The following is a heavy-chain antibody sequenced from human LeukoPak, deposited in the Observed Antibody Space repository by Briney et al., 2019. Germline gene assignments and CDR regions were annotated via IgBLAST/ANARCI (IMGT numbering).Heavy chain of an antibody. J-gene: IGHJ4*02. CDR3: ARNPGIVVVPAATPGGYFDY. V-gene: IGHV3-21*01. CDR1: VFTFSSYS. Sequence: GGSLRLSCAASVFTFSSYSMNWVRQAPGKGLEWGSSISSSSSYIYYADAVKGRFTISRDNAKNSLYLQMNSLSAEDTAVYYCARNPGIVVVPAATPGGYFDYWGQGTLVTVSP. CDR2: ISSSSSYI. D-gene: IGHD2-2*02.